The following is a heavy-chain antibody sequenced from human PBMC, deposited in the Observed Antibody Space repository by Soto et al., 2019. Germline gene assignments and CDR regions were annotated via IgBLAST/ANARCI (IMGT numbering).Heavy chain of an antibody. CDR2: IYYSGST. D-gene: IGHD4-17*01. J-gene: IGHJ4*02. CDR3: ARDDGDSTFDY. CDR1: GGSISSSSYY. V-gene: IGHV4-39*07. Sequence: PSETLSLTCTVSGGSISSSSYYWGWIRQPPGKGLEWIGSIYYSGSTYYNPSLKSRVTISVDTSKNQFSLKLSSVTAADTAVYYCARDDGDSTFDYWGQGTLVTVSS.